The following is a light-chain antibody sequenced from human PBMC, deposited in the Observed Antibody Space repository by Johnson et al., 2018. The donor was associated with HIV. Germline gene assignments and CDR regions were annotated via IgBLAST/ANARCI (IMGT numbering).Light chain of an antibody. CDR2: ENN. Sequence: QSVLTQPPSVSVAPGRRVTISCSASSSNIGNNYVSWYQQLPGTAPKLLIYENNKRPSGIPDRFSGSKSGTSATLGITGLQTGDEADYYCGTWDSSLSAFYVVGTGTKVTVL. CDR1: SSNIGNNY. V-gene: IGLV1-51*02. J-gene: IGLJ1*01. CDR3: GTWDSSLSAFYV.